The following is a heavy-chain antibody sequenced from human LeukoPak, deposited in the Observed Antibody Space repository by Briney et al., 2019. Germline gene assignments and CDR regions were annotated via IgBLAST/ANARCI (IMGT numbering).Heavy chain of an antibody. J-gene: IGHJ4*02. CDR2: ILGSGGST. CDR3: AKWGDNDVLTGYYVPDY. D-gene: IGHD3-9*01. Sequence: GGSLRLSCAASGFTFRNYAMSWVRQAPGKRLEWVSAILGSGGSTYYADSVKGRFTVSRDNSKSTLYLQMNSLRAEDTALYYCAKWGDNDVLTGYYVPDYWGQGTLVTVSS. V-gene: IGHV3-23*01. CDR1: GFTFRNYA.